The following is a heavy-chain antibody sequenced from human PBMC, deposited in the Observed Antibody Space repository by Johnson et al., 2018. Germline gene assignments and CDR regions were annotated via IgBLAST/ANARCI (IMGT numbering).Heavy chain of an antibody. D-gene: IGHD2-15*01. CDR1: GYIFTTYW. CDR2: IYPGDSDT. J-gene: IGHJ3*02. V-gene: IGHV5-51*01. CDR3: ARRDNIRIEGENAFDI. Sequence: VQLVQSGAEVKKPGESLKISCKGSGYIFTTYWIGWVRQMPGKGLEWMGIIYPGDSDTRYSPSFQGQVTLSVDKSINTAYLQWSSLKDSDTAMYYCARRDNIRIEGENAFDIWGQGTMVTVSS.